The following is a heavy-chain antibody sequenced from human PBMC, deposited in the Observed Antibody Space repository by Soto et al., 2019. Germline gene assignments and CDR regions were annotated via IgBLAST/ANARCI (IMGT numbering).Heavy chain of an antibody. CDR2: IYHSGST. CDR3: ARTVSTISPYGMDV. CDR1: GGSISSSNW. D-gene: IGHD5-12*01. J-gene: IGHJ6*02. Sequence: SETLSLTCAVSGGSISSSNWWSWVRQPPGKGLEWIGEIYHSGSTNYNPSLKSRVTISVDKSKNQFSLKLSSVTAADTAVYYCARTVSTISPYGMDVWGQGTTLTVSS. V-gene: IGHV4-4*02.